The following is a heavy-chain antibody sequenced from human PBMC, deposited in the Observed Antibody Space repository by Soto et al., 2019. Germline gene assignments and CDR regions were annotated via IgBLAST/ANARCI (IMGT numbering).Heavy chain of an antibody. V-gene: IGHV1-69*13. Sequence: SVKVSCKASGGTFSSYAISWVRQAPGQGLEWMGGIIPIFGTANYAQKFQGRVTITADESTSTAYMEVSSLRSDDTAVYYCARGRASGSYYLLDYWGQGTLVTVSS. CDR2: IIPIFGTA. D-gene: IGHD3-10*01. J-gene: IGHJ4*02. CDR1: GGTFSSYA. CDR3: ARGRASGSYYLLDY.